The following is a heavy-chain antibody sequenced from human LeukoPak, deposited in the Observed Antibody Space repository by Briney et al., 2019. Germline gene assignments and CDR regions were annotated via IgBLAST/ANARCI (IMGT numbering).Heavy chain of an antibody. D-gene: IGHD6-19*01. CDR2: IGTAGEI. CDR3: ARTQQWLATGGWYWFDT. J-gene: IGHJ5*02. CDR1: GFTFSSYD. Sequence: GGSLRLSCAASGFTFSSYDMHWVRQATGRGLEWVSGIGTAGEIYYPGSVKGRFTISRENAKNTVYLQMGSLRAEDMAVYYCARTQQWLATGGWYWFDTWGQGTLVTVSS. V-gene: IGHV3-13*01.